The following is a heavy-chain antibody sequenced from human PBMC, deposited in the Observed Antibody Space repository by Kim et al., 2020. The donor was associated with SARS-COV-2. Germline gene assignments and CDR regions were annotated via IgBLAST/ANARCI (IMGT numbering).Heavy chain of an antibody. CDR2: IHHSGNT. J-gene: IGHJ4*02. CDR3: ARTYYGFDY. Sequence: SETLSLTCAVYDGSFSDYFWSWIRQPPGEGLEWIAEIHHSGNTNYNPSLKSRVTISVDTSKKQISLKLFSVTAADTAVYYCARTYYGFDYWGQETLVTVSS. D-gene: IGHD3-22*01. V-gene: IGHV4-34*01. CDR1: DGSFSDYF.